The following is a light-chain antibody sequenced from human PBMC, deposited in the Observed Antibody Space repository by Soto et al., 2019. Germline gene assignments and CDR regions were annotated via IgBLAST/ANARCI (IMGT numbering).Light chain of an antibody. J-gene: IGKJ2*01. Sequence: EIVLTQSPGTLSLSPGERATLSCRASQSVSSSYLAWYQQKPGQAPRLLIYGASTRATGIPARFSGSGSGIEFTLTIGSLQSEDFAVYYCQQYNNWPRTFGQGTKLEIK. CDR3: QQYNNWPRT. V-gene: IGKV3-15*01. CDR1: QSVSSSY. CDR2: GAS.